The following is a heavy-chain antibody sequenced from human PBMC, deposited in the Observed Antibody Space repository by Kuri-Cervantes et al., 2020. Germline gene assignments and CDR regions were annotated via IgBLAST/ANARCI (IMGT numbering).Heavy chain of an antibody. V-gene: IGHV1-18*01. CDR1: GYTFTSYG. CDR2: VSAYNGDT. J-gene: IGHJ6*02. D-gene: IGHD6-13*01. Sequence: ASVKVSCKASGYTFTSYGIDWVRQAPGQGLEWMGWVSAYNGDTNYAQKLQGRVTMTTDTSTSTAYMELRSLRSDDTAVYYCARGAAAVSGYYYGMDVWGQGTTVTVSS. CDR3: ARGAAAVSGYYYGMDV.